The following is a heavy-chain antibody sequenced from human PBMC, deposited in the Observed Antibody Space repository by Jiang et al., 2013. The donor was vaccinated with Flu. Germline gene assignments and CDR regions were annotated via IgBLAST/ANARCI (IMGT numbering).Heavy chain of an antibody. J-gene: IGHJ3*02. CDR3: ARSQSLNSAFDI. V-gene: IGHV6-1*01. Sequence: VKSRITINPDTSKNQFSLQLNSVTPEDTAVYYCARSQSLNSAFDIWGQGTMVSVSS. D-gene: IGHD2/OR15-2a*01.